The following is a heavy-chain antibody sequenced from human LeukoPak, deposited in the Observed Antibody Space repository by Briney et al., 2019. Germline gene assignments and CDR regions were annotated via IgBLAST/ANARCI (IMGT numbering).Heavy chain of an antibody. CDR3: ARDFSSWSNWFDP. CDR2: IYYSGST. V-gene: IGHV4-59*01. CDR1: GGSISSYY. Sequence: PSETLSLTCTVSGGSISSYYWSWIRQPPGKGLEWIGYIYYSGSTNYNPSLKSRVTISVDTSKNQFSLKLSSVTAADTAVYYCARDFSSWSNWFDPWGQGTLVTVS. J-gene: IGHJ5*02. D-gene: IGHD6-13*01.